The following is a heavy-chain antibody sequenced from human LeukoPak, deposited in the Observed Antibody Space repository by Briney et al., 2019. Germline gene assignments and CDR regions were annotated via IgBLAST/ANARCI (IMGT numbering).Heavy chain of an antibody. V-gene: IGHV3-21*01. Sequence: GGSLRLSCAAPGFTFSTYAMNWVRQAPGRGLEWVSSINPSGSTIFYADSVKGRFTISRDNAKNSLYLQMNSLRAEDTALYFCASGIRERGFDYWGQGTLVTVSS. CDR3: ASGIRERGFDY. D-gene: IGHD1-1*01. J-gene: IGHJ4*02. CDR1: GFTFSTYA. CDR2: INPSGSTI.